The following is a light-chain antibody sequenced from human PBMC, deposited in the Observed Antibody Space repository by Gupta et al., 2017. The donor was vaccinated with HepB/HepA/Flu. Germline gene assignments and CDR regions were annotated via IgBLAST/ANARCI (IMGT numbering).Light chain of an antibody. CDR2: WAS. V-gene: IGKV4-1*01. CDR1: QSVLFSSNNKNY. CDR3: QQYDSTRAT. J-gene: IGKJ1*01. Sequence: DIVMTQSPDSLDVSLGERATINCKSSQSVLFSSNNKNYLAWYQQKPGQPPKLLIYWASTRESGVPDRFSGSGSGTDFTLTISSLQAEDVAVYYCQQYDSTRATFGQGTKVEIK.